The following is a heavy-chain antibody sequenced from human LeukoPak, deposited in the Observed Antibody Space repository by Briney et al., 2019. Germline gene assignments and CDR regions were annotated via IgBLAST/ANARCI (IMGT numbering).Heavy chain of an antibody. V-gene: IGHV1-46*01. CDR3: ARGLGIGWFDP. CDR2: INPSGVST. Sequence: ASVKVSCKASGYTFTSYYMHWVRQAPGQGLEWMGIINPSGVSTIYAQIFQGRVTMTRDTSTSTVYMALSSLRSEDTAVYYCARGLGIGWFDPWGQGTLVTVPS. CDR1: GYTFTSYY. J-gene: IGHJ5*02. D-gene: IGHD7-27*01.